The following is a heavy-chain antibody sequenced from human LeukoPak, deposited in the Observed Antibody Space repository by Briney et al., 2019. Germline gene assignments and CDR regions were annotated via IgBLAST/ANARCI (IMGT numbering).Heavy chain of an antibody. J-gene: IGHJ4*02. Sequence: GGSLRLSCAASGFTFSSYAMSWVRQAPGKGLEWVSAISGSGGSTYYADSVKGRFTISRDNAKNSLYLQMNSLRAEDTAVYYCAREEARYYYDSSGYPDYWGQGTLVTVSS. D-gene: IGHD3-22*01. V-gene: IGHV3-23*01. CDR2: ISGSGGST. CDR3: AREEARYYYDSSGYPDY. CDR1: GFTFSSYA.